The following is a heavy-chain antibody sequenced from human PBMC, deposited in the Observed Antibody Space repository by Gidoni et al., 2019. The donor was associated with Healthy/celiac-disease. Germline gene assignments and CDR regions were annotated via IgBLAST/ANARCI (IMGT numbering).Heavy chain of an antibody. D-gene: IGHD3-16*02. J-gene: IGHJ6*02. CDR2: IIPSLGIA. CDR1: GCTFSSYT. V-gene: IGHV1-69*02. CDR3: ARLSKDSLGELSQ. Sequence: VQLVQSGAVVKTPGSSVKVSCKASGCTFSSYTISWVRQAPGQGLEWMGRIIPSLGIANYAQKFQGRVTITADKSTSTAYMELSSLRSEDTAVYYCARLSKDSLGELSQWGQGTTVTVSS.